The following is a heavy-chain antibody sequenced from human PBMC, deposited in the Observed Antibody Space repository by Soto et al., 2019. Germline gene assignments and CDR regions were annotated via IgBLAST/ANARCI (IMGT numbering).Heavy chain of an antibody. V-gene: IGHV3-33*01. Sequence: QVQLVESGGGVVQPGRSLRLSCAASGFTFSSYGMHWVRQAPGKGLEWVAVIWYDGSNKYYADSVKGRFTLSRDNSKNTWYLQINSLGAEDRAGFYWARGWWELPFWGQGTLVPV. D-gene: IGHD1-26*01. CDR2: IWYDGSNK. CDR3: ARGWWELPF. J-gene: IGHJ4*02. CDR1: GFTFSSYG.